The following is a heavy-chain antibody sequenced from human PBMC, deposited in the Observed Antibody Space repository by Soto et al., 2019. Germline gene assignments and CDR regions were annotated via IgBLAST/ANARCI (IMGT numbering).Heavy chain of an antibody. V-gene: IGHV1-18*01. CDR2: ISAYNGNT. J-gene: IGHJ4*02. CDR3: ARDVPTVTTGGPDY. Sequence: QVQLVQSGVEVEKPGASVKVSRKASGYTFTSYGVSWVRQAPGQGLEWMGWISAYNGNTNYAQKFQGRVTMTTDTSTSTAYMELRSLRSDDTAVYYCARDVPTVTTGGPDYWGQGTLVTVSS. D-gene: IGHD4-17*01. CDR1: GYTFTSYG.